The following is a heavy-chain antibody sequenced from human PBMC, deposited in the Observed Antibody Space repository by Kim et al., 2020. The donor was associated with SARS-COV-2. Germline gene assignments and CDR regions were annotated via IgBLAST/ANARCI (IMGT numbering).Heavy chain of an antibody. CDR1: GFTFSSYG. Sequence: GGSLRLSCAASGFTFSSYGMHWVRQAPGKGLEWVAFICYIGSKKYYADSVKGRFTISRDNSKNTLYLQMNSLRAEDTAVYYCARDSYYYDSSGYYYSPWYYYGMDVWGQGTTVTVSS. CDR3: ARDSYYYDSSGYYYSPWYYYGMDV. CDR2: ICYIGSKK. V-gene: IGHV3-33*08. D-gene: IGHD3-22*01. J-gene: IGHJ6*02.